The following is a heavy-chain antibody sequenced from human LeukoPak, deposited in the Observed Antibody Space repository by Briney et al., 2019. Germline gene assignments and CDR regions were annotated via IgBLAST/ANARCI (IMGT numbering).Heavy chain of an antibody. CDR1: GGSISSYY. Sequence: SETLSLTCTVSGGSISSYYWSWIRQPPGKGLEWIGYIYYSGSTNYNPSLKSRVTISVDTSKNQFSLKLSSVTAADPAVYYCARASFYYDSSVYYYVPSHFDYGGRGTLVPVSS. CDR2: IYYSGST. V-gene: IGHV4-59*08. D-gene: IGHD3-22*01. J-gene: IGHJ4*02. CDR3: ARASFYYDSSVYYYVPSHFDY.